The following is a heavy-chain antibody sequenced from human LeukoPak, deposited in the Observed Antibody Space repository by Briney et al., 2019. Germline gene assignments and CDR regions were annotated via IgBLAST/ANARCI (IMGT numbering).Heavy chain of an antibody. Sequence: ASVKVSCKASGGTFSSYAISWVRQAPGQGLEWMGGIIPIFGTANYAQKFQGRVTITADESTSTAYMELSSLRSEDTAVYYCAREGYSSGWFDYWGQGTLVTVSS. D-gene: IGHD6-19*01. CDR3: AREGYSSGWFDY. J-gene: IGHJ4*02. CDR2: IIPIFGTA. V-gene: IGHV1-69*13. CDR1: GGTFSSYA.